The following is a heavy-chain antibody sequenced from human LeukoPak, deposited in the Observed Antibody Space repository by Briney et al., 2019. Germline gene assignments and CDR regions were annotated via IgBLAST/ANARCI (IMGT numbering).Heavy chain of an antibody. Sequence: GGSLRLSCAASGFTFSTYWMNWFRQTPGKGLEWVAKIKADGGEKDHVASVKGRFTISRDNAKNSLYLQMNSLRVEDTAVYYCARDAGYGYDRFDYWGQGTQVTVSS. V-gene: IGHV3-7*01. CDR3: ARDAGYGYDRFDY. D-gene: IGHD5-18*01. CDR1: GFTFSTYW. CDR2: IKADGGEK. J-gene: IGHJ4*02.